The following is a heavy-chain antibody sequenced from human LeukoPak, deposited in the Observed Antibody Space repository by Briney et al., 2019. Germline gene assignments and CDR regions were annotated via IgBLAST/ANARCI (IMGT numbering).Heavy chain of an antibody. CDR2: MYISGSV. D-gene: IGHD1-26*01. J-gene: IGHJ4*02. CDR1: GGSISSHY. CDR3: KRDSVGADY. V-gene: IGHV4-4*07. Sequence: SETLSLTCTASGGSISSHYWSWIRQPAGKGLEWIGRMYISGSVNYNPSLKSRVTMSIDTSKNQFSLKLRSVTAADTAVYYCKRDSVGADYWGQGTLVTVSS.